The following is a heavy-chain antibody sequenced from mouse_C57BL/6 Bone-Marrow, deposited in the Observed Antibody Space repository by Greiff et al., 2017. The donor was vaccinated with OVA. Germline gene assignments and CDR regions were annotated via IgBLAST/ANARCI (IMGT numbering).Heavy chain of an antibody. CDR2: INPYNGDT. J-gene: IGHJ4*01. CDR1: GYSFTGYF. D-gene: IGHD2-10*01. Sequence: EVQLQQSGPELVKPGDSVKISCKASGYSFTGYFMNWVMQSHGQSLEWIGRINPYNGDTFYNQKFKGKATLTVDKSSSTAYMELRSLTSEDSAVYYCARKPYSRYAMDYWGQGTSVTVSS. V-gene: IGHV1-20*01. CDR3: ARKPYSRYAMDY.